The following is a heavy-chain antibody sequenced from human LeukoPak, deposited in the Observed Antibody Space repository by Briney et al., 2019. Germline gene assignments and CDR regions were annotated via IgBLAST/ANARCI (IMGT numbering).Heavy chain of an antibody. CDR1: GFTFRSYD. V-gene: IGHV3-23*01. D-gene: IGHD5-18*01. CDR3: ARDSRDTAVVGPDY. Sequence: GGSLRLSCAASGFTFRSYDMSWVRQAPGKGLEWVSDITGTGGNTYYADSVKGRFTISRDNSKNTLYLQMNSLRAEDTAVYYCARDSRDTAVVGPDYWGQGTLVTVSS. J-gene: IGHJ4*02. CDR2: ITGTGGNT.